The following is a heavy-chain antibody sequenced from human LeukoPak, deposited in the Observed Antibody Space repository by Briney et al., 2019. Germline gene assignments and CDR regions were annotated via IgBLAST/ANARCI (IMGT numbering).Heavy chain of an antibody. CDR1: GDPISSYY. V-gene: IGHV4-59*01. J-gene: IGHJ4*02. CDR3: AREGRQDYVYFDC. Sequence: PSETLSLTCTVSGDPISSYYWSWIRQPPGKGLEWMGYINYSGNTNYNPSLKSRVTISVDTSKNQFSLRPASVTAADTAVYYCAREGRQDYVYFDCWGQGTLVTVSS. CDR2: INYSGNT. D-gene: IGHD4-17*01.